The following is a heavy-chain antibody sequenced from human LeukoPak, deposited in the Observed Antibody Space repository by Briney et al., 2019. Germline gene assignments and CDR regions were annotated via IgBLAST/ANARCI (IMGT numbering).Heavy chain of an antibody. D-gene: IGHD4-23*01. CDR2: ISYDGSNK. CDR1: GFTFSSYA. J-gene: IGHJ3*02. Sequence: GGSLRPSCAASGFTFSSYAMHWVRQAPGKGLEWVAVISYDGSNKYYADSVKGRFTISRDNSKNTLYLQMNSLRAEDTAVYYCASPYGGNSVSDRAFDIWGQGTMVTVSS. V-gene: IGHV3-30*14. CDR3: ASPYGGNSVSDRAFDI.